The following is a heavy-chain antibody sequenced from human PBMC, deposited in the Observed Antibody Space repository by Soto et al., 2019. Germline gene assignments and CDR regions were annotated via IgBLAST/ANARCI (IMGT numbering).Heavy chain of an antibody. J-gene: IGHJ4*02. D-gene: IGHD5-12*01. Sequence: GASVKVSCKASGYTVTGYDIHWVRQAPGQGLEWMGGIIPIFGTANYAQKFQGRVTITADESTSTAYMELSSLRSEDTAVYYCARGDSGYLFDYWGQGTLVTVSS. V-gene: IGHV1-69*13. CDR3: ARGDSGYLFDY. CDR2: IIPIFGTA. CDR1: GYTVTGYD.